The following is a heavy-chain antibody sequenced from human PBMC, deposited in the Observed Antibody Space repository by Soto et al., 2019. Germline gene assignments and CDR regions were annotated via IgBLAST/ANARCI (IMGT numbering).Heavy chain of an antibody. CDR2: IKGDGINT. CDR1: GFTFSNYW. Sequence: EVQLVESGGGLVQPGGSLRLSCAASGFTFSNYWIHWVRQAPGKGLVWVSRIKGDGINTNYADSVEGRFTISRDNAKNTVYLQLNSLRAEDTAAYYCARGIPGHYGFDVWGQGTIVTVSS. V-gene: IGHV3-74*01. J-gene: IGHJ3*01. CDR3: ARGIPGHYGFDV. D-gene: IGHD1-20*01.